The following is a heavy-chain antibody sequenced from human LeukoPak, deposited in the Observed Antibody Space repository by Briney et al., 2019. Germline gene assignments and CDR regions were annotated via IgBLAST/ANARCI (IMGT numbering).Heavy chain of an antibody. CDR1: GASISSYY. D-gene: IGHD3-10*01. CDR2: IYYTGST. V-gene: IGHV4-59*01. CDR3: ARVKWFGEERQIDY. J-gene: IGHJ4*02. Sequence: SETLSLTCTVSGASISSYYWSWILQPPGKGLEWIGYIYYTGSTNYNPSLNSRVTISVDMSKNQFSLKLSSVTSADTAVYYCARVKWFGEERQIDYWGQGALVTVSS.